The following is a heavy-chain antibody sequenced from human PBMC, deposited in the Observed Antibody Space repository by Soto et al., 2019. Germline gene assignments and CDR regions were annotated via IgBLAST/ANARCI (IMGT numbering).Heavy chain of an antibody. D-gene: IGHD3-10*01. Sequence: ASVKVSCKASGYTFSSYSMHWVRQAPGQRLEWMGWINAGNGNTKYSQKFQGRVTITRDTSASTAYMEVSSLRSEDTAIYFCAGYASGSYLGTWGQGTPVTVSS. CDR2: INAGNGNT. CDR3: AGYASGSYLGT. J-gene: IGHJ5*02. V-gene: IGHV1-3*01. CDR1: GYTFSSYS.